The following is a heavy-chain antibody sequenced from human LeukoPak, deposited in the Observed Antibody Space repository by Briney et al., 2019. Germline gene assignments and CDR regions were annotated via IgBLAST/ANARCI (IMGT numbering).Heavy chain of an antibody. Sequence: SETLSLTCAVYGGSFSGYYWSWIRQPPGKGLEWIGEINHSGSTNYNPSLKSRVTISVDTSKNRFSLKLSSATAADTAVYYCARVPYDFWSGYTKNWFDPWGQGTLVTVSS. CDR1: GGSFSGYY. CDR3: ARVPYDFWSGYTKNWFDP. CDR2: INHSGST. V-gene: IGHV4-34*01. D-gene: IGHD3-3*01. J-gene: IGHJ5*02.